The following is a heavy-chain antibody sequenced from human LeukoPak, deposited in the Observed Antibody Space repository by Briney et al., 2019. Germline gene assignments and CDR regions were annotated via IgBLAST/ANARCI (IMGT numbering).Heavy chain of an antibody. CDR3: ARRDGSGTTPFAY. CDR2: IYYNGRT. J-gene: IGHJ4*02. V-gene: IGHV4-39*07. D-gene: IGHD3-10*01. Sequence: SETLSRTCTVSGDSINNNNYYWGWIRQPPGKGLEWIGNIYYNGRTYYSPSLKSRGTISVDTSKNQFSLKLSSVTAADTAVYYCARRDGSGTTPFAYWGQGTLVTVSS. CDR1: GDSINNNNYY.